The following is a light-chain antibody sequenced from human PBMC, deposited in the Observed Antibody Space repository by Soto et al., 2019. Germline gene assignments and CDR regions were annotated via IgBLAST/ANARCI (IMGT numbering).Light chain of an antibody. Sequence: QTVVTQEPSFSVSPGRTVTLTCGLSSGSVSTSYYPSWYQQTPGQAPRTLIYSTNTRSSWVPDRFSGSILGNKAALTITGGEADDEAAYYCVLYMGSGVWVFGGGTKLTVL. J-gene: IGLJ3*02. CDR1: SGSVSTSYY. CDR2: STN. CDR3: VLYMGSGVWV. V-gene: IGLV8-61*01.